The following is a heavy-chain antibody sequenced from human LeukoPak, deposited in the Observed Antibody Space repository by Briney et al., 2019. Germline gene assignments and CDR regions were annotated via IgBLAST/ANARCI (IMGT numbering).Heavy chain of an antibody. CDR3: ARLQYCSSTSCYGSAFDI. D-gene: IGHD2-2*01. V-gene: IGHV5-51*01. J-gene: IGHJ3*02. Sequence: GESLKISCKGSGYSFTSYWIGWVRQMPGKGLEWMGIIYPGDSDTSYSPSFQGQVTISADKSISTAYLQWSSLKASDTAMYYCARLQYCSSTSCYGSAFDIWGQGTMVTVSS. CDR1: GYSFTSYW. CDR2: IYPGDSDT.